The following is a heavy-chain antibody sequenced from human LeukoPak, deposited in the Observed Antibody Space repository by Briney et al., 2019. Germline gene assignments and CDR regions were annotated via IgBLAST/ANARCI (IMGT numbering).Heavy chain of an antibody. CDR3: AKDWWGVDCGGDCYSSFDY. Sequence: PGGSLRLSCAASGFTFSSYAMSWVRQAPVKGLEWVSAISGSGGSTYYADSVKGRFTISRDNSKNTLYLQMNSLRAEDTAVYYCAKDWWGVDCGGDCYSSFDYWGQGTLVTVSS. D-gene: IGHD2-21*02. CDR2: ISGSGGST. CDR1: GFTFSSYA. V-gene: IGHV3-23*01. J-gene: IGHJ4*02.